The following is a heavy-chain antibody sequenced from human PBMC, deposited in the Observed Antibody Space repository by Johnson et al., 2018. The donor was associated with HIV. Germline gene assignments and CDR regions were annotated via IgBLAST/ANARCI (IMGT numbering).Heavy chain of an antibody. CDR1: GFTFRSYW. CDR3: ARAPEVWELRHPGTFDV. J-gene: IGHJ3*01. Sequence: LVESGGGLVQPGGSLRLSCAASGFTFRSYWMSWVRQAPGKGLEWVANIKQHGSEKYYVDSVKGRFTISRDNAKNSLFLQMNSLRAEDTAVYYCARAPEVWELRHPGTFDVWGQGTLVTVSS. D-gene: IGHD3-3*01. CDR2: IKQHGSEK. V-gene: IGHV3-7*05.